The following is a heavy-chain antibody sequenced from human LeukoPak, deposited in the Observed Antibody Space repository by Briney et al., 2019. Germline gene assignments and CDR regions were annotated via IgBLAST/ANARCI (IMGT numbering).Heavy chain of an antibody. CDR1: GFTFSSYS. D-gene: IGHD6-19*01. V-gene: IGHV3-23*01. J-gene: IGHJ4*02. CDR3: AKDVNRAVAGTFDY. CDR2: ISGGGETT. Sequence: PGGSLRLSCAASGFTFSSYSMNWVRQAPGKGLEWVSVISGGGETTYYADSVKGRFTISRDNSKNMLYLQMNSLRAEDTAVYYCAKDVNRAVAGTFDYWGQGSLVTVYS.